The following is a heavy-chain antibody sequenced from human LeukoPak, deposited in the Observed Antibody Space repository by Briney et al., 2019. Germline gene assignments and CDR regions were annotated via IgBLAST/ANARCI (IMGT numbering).Heavy chain of an antibody. CDR1: GGSINDYY. J-gene: IGHJ6*03. CDR3: ARVATEGVRGVIPYYHMDV. Sequence: SETLSLTCTVSGGSINDYYWSWIRQPPGEGLEWIGNIYYSGTTSYNPSLESRVIISVDTSKNQFSLKLSSVTAADTAVYYCARVATEGVRGVIPYYHMDVWGKGTTVTVSS. D-gene: IGHD3-10*01. CDR2: IYYSGTT. V-gene: IGHV4-59*08.